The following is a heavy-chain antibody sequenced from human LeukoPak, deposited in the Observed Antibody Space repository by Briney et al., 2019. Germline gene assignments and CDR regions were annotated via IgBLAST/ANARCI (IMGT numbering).Heavy chain of an antibody. CDR1: GFTCSSYS. D-gene: IGHD5-18*01. Sequence: GGSLRLSCAASGFTCSSYSMNWVRQAPGKGLEWVSSISSTSSNIYYADSLKGRFTISRDNAKNSLYLQMNSLRAEDTAVYCCAKGNTAMVTLWGQGTLVTVSS. CDR2: ISSTSSNI. J-gene: IGHJ4*02. V-gene: IGHV3-21*01. CDR3: AKGNTAMVTL.